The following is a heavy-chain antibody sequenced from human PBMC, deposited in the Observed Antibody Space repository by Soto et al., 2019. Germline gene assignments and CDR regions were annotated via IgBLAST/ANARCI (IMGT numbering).Heavy chain of an antibody. V-gene: IGHV3-23*01. Sequence: EVQLLESGGGLVQPGGSLRLSCAASGFTFSSYAMSWVRQAPGKGLEWVSAISGSGGSTYYADSVKGRFPISRDNSKNPRNLQMNSLRAEDTVVYYCAKDGLGFGELPYADYWGQGTLVTVSS. CDR3: AKDGLGFGELPYADY. CDR2: ISGSGGST. CDR1: GFTFSSYA. J-gene: IGHJ4*02. D-gene: IGHD3-10*01.